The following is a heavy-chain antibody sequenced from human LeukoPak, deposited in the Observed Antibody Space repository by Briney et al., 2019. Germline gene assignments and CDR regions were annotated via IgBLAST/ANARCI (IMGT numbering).Heavy chain of an antibody. J-gene: IGHJ3*02. CDR3: ARDFGSAAYDGAFDI. Sequence: ASVKVSCKASGYTFTSYGINWVRQAPGQGLEWMGWISGYNGDTNYAQKLQGRVTMTTDTSTSTAYMELRCLRSDDTAVYYCARDFGSAAYDGAFDIWGQGTMVTVSS. CDR2: ISGYNGDT. CDR1: GYTFTSYG. V-gene: IGHV1-18*01. D-gene: IGHD3-22*01.